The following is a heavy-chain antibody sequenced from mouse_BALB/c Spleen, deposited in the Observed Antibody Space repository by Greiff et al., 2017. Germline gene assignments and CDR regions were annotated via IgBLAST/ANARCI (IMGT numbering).Heavy chain of an antibody. CDR1: GYTFTSYW. Sequence: QVQLQQSGAELAKPGASVKMSCKASGYTFTSYWMHWVKQRPGQGLEWIGYINPSTGYTEYNQKFKDKATLTADKSSSTAYMQLSSLTSEDSAVYYCARKKNWDYAMDYWGQGTSVTVSS. D-gene: IGHD4-1*01. J-gene: IGHJ4*01. CDR2: INPSTGYT. CDR3: ARKKNWDYAMDY. V-gene: IGHV1-7*01.